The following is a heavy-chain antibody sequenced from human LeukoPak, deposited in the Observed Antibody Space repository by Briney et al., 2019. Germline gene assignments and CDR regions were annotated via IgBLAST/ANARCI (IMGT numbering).Heavy chain of an antibody. CDR1: GGXSRSGDYF. CDR2: IHYSGNT. Sequence: SETLSLTCAVSGGXSRSGDYFWSWIRQPPGKGLEWIGHIHYSGNTYYNPSLKSRVSIPVDTSKNQFSLKLSSVTAADTAVYYCARENNDYGGKKAFDYWGQGTLVTVSS. CDR3: ARENNDYGGKKAFDY. V-gene: IGHV4-30-4*01. D-gene: IGHD4-23*01. J-gene: IGHJ4*02.